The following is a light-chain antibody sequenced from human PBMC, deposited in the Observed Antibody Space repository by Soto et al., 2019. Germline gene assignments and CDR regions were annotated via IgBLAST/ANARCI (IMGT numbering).Light chain of an antibody. CDR1: SSNLGTGYD. Sequence: QSVLTQPPSVSGAPGQRVTIPCTGNSSNLGTGYDVNWYQQLPQTAPKLLIYGNINRPSGVPDRFSGSRSGTSASLAITGIQAEDEADYFCQSYDSSLVAWVFGGGTKLTVL. V-gene: IGLV1-40*01. CDR3: QSYDSSLVAWV. CDR2: GNI. J-gene: IGLJ3*02.